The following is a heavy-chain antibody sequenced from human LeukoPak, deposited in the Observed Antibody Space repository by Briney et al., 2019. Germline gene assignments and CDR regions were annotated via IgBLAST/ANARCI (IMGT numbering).Heavy chain of an antibody. CDR2: ISSSSSTI. CDR3: ARGTASGDV. Sequence: GGSLRLSCAASGFTFSSYSMNWVRQAPGKGLEWVSYISSSSSTIYYADSVKGRFTISRDNAKNSLYLQMNSLRAEDTAVYYCARGTASGDVWGKGTMVTVSS. CDR1: GFTFSSYS. D-gene: IGHD5-18*01. J-gene: IGHJ6*04. V-gene: IGHV3-48*01.